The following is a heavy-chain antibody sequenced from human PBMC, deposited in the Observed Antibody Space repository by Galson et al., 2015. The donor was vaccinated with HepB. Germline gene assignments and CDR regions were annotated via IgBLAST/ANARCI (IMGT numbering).Heavy chain of an antibody. V-gene: IGHV3-23*01. CDR3: AKDSGDGSYYRQGFDY. J-gene: IGHJ4*02. CDR1: GFTFSSYA. CDR2: ISGSGGST. D-gene: IGHD1-26*01. Sequence: SLRLSCAASGFTFSSYAMSWVRQAPGKGLEWVSAISGSGGSTYCADSVRGRFTISRDNSKNTLYLQMNSLRAEDTAVYYCAKDSGDGSYYRQGFDYWGQGTLVTVPS.